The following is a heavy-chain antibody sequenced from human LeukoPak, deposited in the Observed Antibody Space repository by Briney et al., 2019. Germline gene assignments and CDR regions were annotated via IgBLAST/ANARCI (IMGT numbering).Heavy chain of an antibody. V-gene: IGHV3-30*04. CDR3: ARDPGLG. J-gene: IGHJ4*02. CDR2: ISYDGSNK. Sequence: SGRSLRLSCAASGFTFSSYAMHWVRQAPGKGLEWVAVISYDGSNKYYADSVKGRFTISRDNSKNTLYLQMNSLRAEDTAVYYCARDPGLGWGQGTLVTVSS. D-gene: IGHD3-22*01. CDR1: GFTFSSYA.